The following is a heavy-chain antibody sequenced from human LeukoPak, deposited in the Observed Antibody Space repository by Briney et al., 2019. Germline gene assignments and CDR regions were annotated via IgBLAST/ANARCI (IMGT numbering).Heavy chain of an antibody. CDR2: IYYSGST. J-gene: IGHJ3*02. V-gene: IGHV4-39*01. CDR1: GGSISSSSYY. CDR3: ARRGSMITFRRGSPGAFDI. D-gene: IGHD3-16*01. Sequence: SETLSLTCTVSGGSISSSSYYWGWIRQPPGKGLEWIGSIYYSGSTYYNPSLKSRVTISVDTSKNQFSLKLSSVTAADSAVYYCARRGSMITFRRGSPGAFDIWGQGTMVTVSS.